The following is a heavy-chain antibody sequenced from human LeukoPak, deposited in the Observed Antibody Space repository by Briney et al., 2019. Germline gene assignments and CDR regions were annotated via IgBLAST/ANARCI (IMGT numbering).Heavy chain of an antibody. D-gene: IGHD3-22*01. Sequence: SETLSLTCAVYGGSFSGYYWSWIRQPPGKGLEWIGEVNHSGSTNYNPSLKSRVTISVDTSKNQFSLKLSSVTAADTAVYYCARGGYYDSIGYPLGDYWGQGTLVTVSS. CDR2: VNHSGST. CDR3: ARGGYYDSIGYPLGDY. CDR1: GGSFSGYY. J-gene: IGHJ4*02. V-gene: IGHV4-34*01.